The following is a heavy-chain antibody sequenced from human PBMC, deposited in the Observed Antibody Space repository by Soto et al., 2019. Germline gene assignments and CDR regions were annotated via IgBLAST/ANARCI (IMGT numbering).Heavy chain of an antibody. Sequence: PGGSLRLSCAASGFTFSSYAMHWVRQAPWKGLEYVSAISSNGGSTYYANSVKGRFTISRDNSKNTLYLQMGSLRAEDMAVYYCARDRVYSSSLYMDFWGKGTTVTVSS. CDR1: GFTFSSYA. V-gene: IGHV3-64*01. D-gene: IGHD6-6*01. CDR3: ARDRVYSSSLYMDF. CDR2: ISSNGGST. J-gene: IGHJ6*03.